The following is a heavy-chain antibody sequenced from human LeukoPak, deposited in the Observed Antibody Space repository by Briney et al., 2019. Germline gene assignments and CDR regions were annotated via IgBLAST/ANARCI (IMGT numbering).Heavy chain of an antibody. CDR3: ARVESVVTTTRMGFDH. CDR1: GGSITGYY. CDR2: IYYSGTT. D-gene: IGHD2-21*02. V-gene: IGHV4-59*01. J-gene: IGHJ4*02. Sequence: PSETLSLTCTVFGGSITGYYWSWVRQPPGKGLEWIGYIYYSGTTNYNPAFRSRVTISTDTSKDQFSLQLTSVTAADTAVYFCARVESVVTTTRMGFDHWGQGSLVTVSS.